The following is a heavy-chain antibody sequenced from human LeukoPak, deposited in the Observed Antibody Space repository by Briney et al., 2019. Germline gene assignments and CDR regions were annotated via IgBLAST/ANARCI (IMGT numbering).Heavy chain of an antibody. CDR1: GFTFSGYG. Sequence: GGSLRLSCAASGFTFSGYGMHWVRRAPGKGLEWVAVIWYDGSNDDYADSVKGRFTISKDNAKNSLYLQMNSLRAEDTALYHCARNNGMDVWGQGTTVIVSS. V-gene: IGHV3-33*01. CDR3: ARNNGMDV. J-gene: IGHJ6*01. CDR2: IWYDGSND.